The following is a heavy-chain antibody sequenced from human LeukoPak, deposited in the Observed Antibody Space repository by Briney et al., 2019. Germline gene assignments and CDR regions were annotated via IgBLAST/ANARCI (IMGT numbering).Heavy chain of an antibody. CDR3: AKDLTYSGYDYGD. Sequence: GRSLRLSCAASGFTFDDYAMHWVRQAPGKGLEWVSGISWNSGSIGYADSVKGRFTISRDNAKNSLYLQMNSLRAEDTALYYCAKDLTYSGYDYGDWGQGTLVTVSS. J-gene: IGHJ4*02. D-gene: IGHD5-12*01. V-gene: IGHV3-9*01. CDR1: GFTFDDYA. CDR2: ISWNSGSI.